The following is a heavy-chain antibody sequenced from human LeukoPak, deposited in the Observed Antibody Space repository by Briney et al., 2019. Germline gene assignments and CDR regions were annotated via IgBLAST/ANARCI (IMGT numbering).Heavy chain of an antibody. J-gene: IGHJ4*02. CDR3: ANAVAGSRNPFDY. CDR1: GFTFSSYA. D-gene: IGHD6-19*01. Sequence: SGGSLRLSCAASGFTFSSYAMSWVRQAPGKGLEWVSAISGSGGSTYYADSVKGRFTISGDNSKNTLYLQMNSLRAEDTAVYYCANAVAGSRNPFDYWGQGTLVTVSS. CDR2: ISGSGGST. V-gene: IGHV3-23*01.